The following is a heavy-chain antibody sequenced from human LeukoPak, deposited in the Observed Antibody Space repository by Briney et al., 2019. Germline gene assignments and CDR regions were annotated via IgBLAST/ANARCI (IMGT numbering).Heavy chain of an antibody. D-gene: IGHD6-13*01. CDR1: GSTFSSYA. CDR2: ISYDGSNK. V-gene: IGHV3-30*04. CDR3: ARDAAAGIV. Sequence: GGSLRLSCAASGSTFSSYAMHWVRQAPGKGLEWVAVISYDGSNKYYADSVKGRFTISRDNSKNTLYLQMNSLRAEDTAVYYCARDAAAGIVWGQGTLVTVSS. J-gene: IGHJ4*02.